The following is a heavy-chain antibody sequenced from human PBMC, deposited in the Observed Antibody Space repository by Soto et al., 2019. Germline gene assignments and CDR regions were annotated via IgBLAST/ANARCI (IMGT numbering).Heavy chain of an antibody. CDR3: ARAPRSARGSGSYDWFDP. Sequence: GSLRLSCAASGFTFSTYSMNWVRQAPGKGLEWVSSIDSSSPYIYYADSVKGRFTISRENAKNSLYLQMNSLRAEDTAVYYCARAPRSARGSGSYDWFDPWGQGTLVTVSS. CDR2: IDSSSPYI. CDR1: GFTFSTYS. D-gene: IGHD3-10*01. V-gene: IGHV3-21*01. J-gene: IGHJ5*02.